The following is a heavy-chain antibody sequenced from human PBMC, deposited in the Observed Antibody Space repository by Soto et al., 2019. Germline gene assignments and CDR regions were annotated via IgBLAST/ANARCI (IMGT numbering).Heavy chain of an antibody. Sequence: GGSLRLSCAASGFTFSSYAMHWVRQAPGKGLEYVSAISSNGGSTYYANSVKGRFTISGDNSKNTLYLQMGSLRAEDMAVYYCARVRGYCSGGSCYGAFDIWGQGTMVTVSS. CDR3: ARVRGYCSGGSCYGAFDI. J-gene: IGHJ3*02. CDR1: GFTFSSYA. D-gene: IGHD2-15*01. V-gene: IGHV3-64*01. CDR2: ISSNGGST.